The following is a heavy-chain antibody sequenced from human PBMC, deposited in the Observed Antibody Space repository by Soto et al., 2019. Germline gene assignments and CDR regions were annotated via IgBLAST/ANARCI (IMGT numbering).Heavy chain of an antibody. D-gene: IGHD3-22*01. CDR3: ARGYYDSRGQSNTFDI. V-gene: IGHV4-59*01. CDR2: VYYSGST. J-gene: IGHJ3*02. Sequence: SETLSLTCTVSGASISSSYWSWIRQSPGKGLEWIGYVYYSGSTSYNPSLKSRVTISVDTSKNQFSLKLSSVTAADTAVYYCARGYYDSRGQSNTFDIWGQGTMVTVS. CDR1: GASISSSY.